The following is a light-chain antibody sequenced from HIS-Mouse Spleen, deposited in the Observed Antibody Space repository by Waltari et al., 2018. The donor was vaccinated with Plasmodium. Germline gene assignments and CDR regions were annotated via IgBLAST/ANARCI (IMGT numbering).Light chain of an antibody. Sequence: SSELTQDPAVSVALGQTVRITCQGDSLRSYYASWYQQRPGQAPVLVIYGKNNRPSGIPDRFPGSTSGNTASLPITGAQAEDEADYYCNSRDSSGNHLVFGGGTKLTVL. CDR3: NSRDSSGNHLV. CDR2: GKN. V-gene: IGLV3-19*01. CDR1: SLRSYY. J-gene: IGLJ3*02.